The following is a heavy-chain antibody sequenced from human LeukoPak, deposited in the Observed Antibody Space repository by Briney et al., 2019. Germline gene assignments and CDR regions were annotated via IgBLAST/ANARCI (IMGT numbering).Heavy chain of an antibody. CDR2: INHSGST. Sequence: SETLSLTCAVYGGSFSGYYWSWIRQSPGKGLEWIGEINHSGSTNYNPSLKSRVTISVDTSKNQFSLKLSSVTAADTAVYYCASDPTDDYGQFDPWGQGTLVTVSS. CDR3: ASDPTDDYGQFDP. D-gene: IGHD4-17*01. J-gene: IGHJ5*02. V-gene: IGHV4-34*01. CDR1: GGSFSGYY.